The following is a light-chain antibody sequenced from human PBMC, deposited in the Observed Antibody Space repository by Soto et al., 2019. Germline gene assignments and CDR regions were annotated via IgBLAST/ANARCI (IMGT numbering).Light chain of an antibody. CDR2: GNS. CDR1: SSNIGAGYD. J-gene: IGLJ1*01. CDR3: QSYDSSRSVL. Sequence: QSVLTQPPSVSGAPGQRVTISCTGSSSNIGAGYDVHWYQQLPGTAPKLLIYGNSNRPSGVPDRFSGSKSGTSASLAITGLQAEDEADYYCQSYDSSRSVLFGTGTKLTVL. V-gene: IGLV1-40*01.